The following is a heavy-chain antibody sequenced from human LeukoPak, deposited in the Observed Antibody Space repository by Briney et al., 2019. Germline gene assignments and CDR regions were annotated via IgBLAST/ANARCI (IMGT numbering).Heavy chain of an antibody. Sequence: PGGSLRLSCAASGFTFSSYSMNWVRQAPGKGLQWVSYIAGSTIYYADSVKGRFTISIDNARNSLYLQMNSLRDDDTAVYYCARDRDSSFDYWGQGTLVTVSS. CDR2: IAGSTI. J-gene: IGHJ4*02. CDR1: GFTFSSYS. CDR3: ARDRDSSFDY. V-gene: IGHV3-48*02. D-gene: IGHD6-6*01.